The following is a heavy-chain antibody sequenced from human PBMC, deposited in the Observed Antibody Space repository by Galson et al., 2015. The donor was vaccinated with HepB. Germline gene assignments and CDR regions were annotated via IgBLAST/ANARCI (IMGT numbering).Heavy chain of an antibody. V-gene: IGHV3-74*01. J-gene: IGHJ4*02. D-gene: IGHD4-17*01. CDR1: GFTFSSYW. CDR2: INSDGSST. CDR3: ARAYGDYEFPLEY. Sequence: SLRLSCAASGFTFSSYWMHWVRQAPGKGLVWVSRINSDGSSTSYADSVKGRFTISRDNAKNTLYLQMNSLRAEDTAVYYCARAYGDYEFPLEYWGQGTLVTVSS.